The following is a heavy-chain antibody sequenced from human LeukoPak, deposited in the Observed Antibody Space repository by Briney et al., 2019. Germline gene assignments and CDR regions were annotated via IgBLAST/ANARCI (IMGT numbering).Heavy chain of an antibody. V-gene: IGHV1-2*02. CDR3: ARGGLRYFDWFLLIDY. J-gene: IGHJ4*02. Sequence: GSVKFSCKASGYTFTGYYMHWVRQAPGQGLEWMGWINPNSGGTNYAQKFQGRVTMTRDTSISTAYMELSRLRSDDTAVYYCARGGLRYFDWFLLIDYWGQGTLVTVSS. D-gene: IGHD3-9*01. CDR1: GYTFTGYY. CDR2: INPNSGGT.